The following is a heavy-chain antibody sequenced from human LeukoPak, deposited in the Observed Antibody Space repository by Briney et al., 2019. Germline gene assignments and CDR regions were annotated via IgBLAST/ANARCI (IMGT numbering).Heavy chain of an antibody. CDR3: AKGGYDYALSASHLDY. V-gene: IGHV3-23*01. Sequence: GGSLRLSCAASGFTFTSYAMSWVRQAPGKGLEWVSAISGSGGSTYYADSAKGRFTISRDNSKNTLYLQMNSLRAEDTAVYYCAKGGYDYALSASHLDYWGQGTLVTVSS. J-gene: IGHJ4*02. CDR1: GFTFTSYA. CDR2: ISGSGGST. D-gene: IGHD3-16*01.